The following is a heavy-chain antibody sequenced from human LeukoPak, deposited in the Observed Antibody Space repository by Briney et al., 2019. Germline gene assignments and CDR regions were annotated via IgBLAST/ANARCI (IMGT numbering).Heavy chain of an antibody. CDR2: IIPIFGTA. J-gene: IGHJ6*02. Sequence: GASVKVSCKASGYTFTSYGISWVRQAPGQGLEWMGGIIPIFGTANYAQKFQGRVTITADESTSTAYMELSSLRSEDTAVYYCARPQTGTTSLYGMDVWGQGTTVTVSS. D-gene: IGHD1-7*01. V-gene: IGHV1-69*13. CDR3: ARPQTGTTSLYGMDV. CDR1: GYTFTSYG.